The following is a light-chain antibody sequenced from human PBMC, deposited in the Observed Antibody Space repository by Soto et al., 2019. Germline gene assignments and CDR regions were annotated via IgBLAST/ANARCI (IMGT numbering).Light chain of an antibody. CDR2: SAS. Sequence: DIRMTQSPSSVSASVGDTVTITCRASQPINDWLAWYQQKRGKAPKLLIYSASTLDTGVPSRISGSASGTDFTLTISSLQPEDFATYYCQQANSFPLTFGGGTTVEI. V-gene: IGKV1-12*01. CDR1: QPINDW. CDR3: QQANSFPLT. J-gene: IGKJ4*01.